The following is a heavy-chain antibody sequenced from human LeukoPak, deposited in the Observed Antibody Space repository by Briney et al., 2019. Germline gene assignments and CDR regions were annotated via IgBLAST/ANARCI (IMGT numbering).Heavy chain of an antibody. Sequence: ASVKVSCKASGYTFTYYYIHWVRQAPGQGLEWMGWIHPDSGDTKYVQKFQGRVTMTRDTSISTAYIDLSSLRSDDTAVYYCARDPYGDNHLDYWGQGTLVTVSS. J-gene: IGHJ4*02. CDR1: GYTFTYYY. CDR3: ARDPYGDNHLDY. CDR2: IHPDSGDT. V-gene: IGHV1-2*02. D-gene: IGHD4-17*01.